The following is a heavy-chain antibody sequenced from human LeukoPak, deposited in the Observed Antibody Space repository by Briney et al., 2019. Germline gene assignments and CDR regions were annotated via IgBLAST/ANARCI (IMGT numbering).Heavy chain of an antibody. Sequence: ASVKVSCKASGYPFSSYGVSWVRQAPGQGLEWMGWISGNNGNTNYAQKLQDRVTMTTDTSTTTAYMELRSLRSDGTAVYYCARDRRHFDWHYYFDYWGQGTLVTVSS. D-gene: IGHD3-9*01. CDR3: ARDRRHFDWHYYFDY. CDR2: ISGNNGNT. V-gene: IGHV1-18*01. CDR1: GYPFSSYG. J-gene: IGHJ4*02.